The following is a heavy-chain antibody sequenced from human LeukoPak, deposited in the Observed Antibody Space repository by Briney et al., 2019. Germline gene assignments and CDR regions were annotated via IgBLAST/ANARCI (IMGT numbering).Heavy chain of an antibody. CDR1: GFTFSSYA. D-gene: IGHD4-23*01. V-gene: IGHV3-23*01. CDR2: ISGDSA. J-gene: IGHJ4*02. Sequence: PGGSLRLSCAASGFTFSSYAMSWVRQAPGKGLEWASAISGDSAYYADSVKGRFTISRDNSKNTLYLQMNSLRAEDTAIYYCAKVCTTVVKGYSFDYWGQGTLVTVSS. CDR3: AKVCTTVVKGYSFDY.